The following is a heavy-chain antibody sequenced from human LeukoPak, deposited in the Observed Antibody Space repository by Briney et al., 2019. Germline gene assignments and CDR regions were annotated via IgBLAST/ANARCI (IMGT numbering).Heavy chain of an antibody. CDR2: INHSGGST. V-gene: IGHV1-46*01. Sequence: SVKVSCQASGYTFTGYYMHWVRQAPAQGLEGMGIINHSGGSTSCAQRFQGRVTMTSDTFTTTVYMEVSGVTSEDMAVYYCARTYSRSDPFDYWGQGTLVTVSS. CDR3: ARTYSRSDPFDY. D-gene: IGHD6-13*01. CDR1: GYTFTGYY. J-gene: IGHJ4*02.